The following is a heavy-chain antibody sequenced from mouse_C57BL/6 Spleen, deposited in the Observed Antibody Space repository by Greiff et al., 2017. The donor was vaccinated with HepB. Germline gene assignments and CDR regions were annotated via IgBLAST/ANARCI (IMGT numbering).Heavy chain of an antibody. V-gene: IGHV5-6*01. CDR2: ISSGGSYT. CDR1: GFTFSSYG. CDR3: ARQAVGYFFDY. Sequence: EVQVVESGGDLVKPGGSLKLSCAASGFTFSSYGMSWVRQTPDKRLEWVATISSGGSYTYYPDSVKGRFTITRDNAKNTLYLQMSSLKSEDTAVYYCARQAVGYFFDYWGQGTTLTVSS. J-gene: IGHJ2*01.